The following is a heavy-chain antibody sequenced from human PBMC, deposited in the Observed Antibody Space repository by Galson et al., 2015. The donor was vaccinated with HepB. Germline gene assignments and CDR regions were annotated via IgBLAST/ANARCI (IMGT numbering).Heavy chain of an antibody. CDR2: ISYDGSNK. D-gene: IGHD5-12*01. CDR3: VRERGGYSGYGSFDY. V-gene: IGHV3-30*04. Sequence: SLRLSCAASGFTFSSYAMHWVRQAPGKGLEWVAVISYDGSNKYYADSVKGRFTISRDNSKNTLYLQMNSLRAEDTAVYYCVRERGGYSGYGSFDYWGQGTLVTVSS. J-gene: IGHJ4*02. CDR1: GFTFSSYA.